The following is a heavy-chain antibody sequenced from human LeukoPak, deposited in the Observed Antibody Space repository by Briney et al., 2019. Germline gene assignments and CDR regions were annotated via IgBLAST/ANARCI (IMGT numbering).Heavy chain of an antibody. CDR3: ARDAGVVVVAATYFDY. CDR1: GYTFTGYY. CDR2: INPNSGGT. Sequence: GASVKVSCKASGYTFTGYYMHWVRQAPGQGLEWMGWINPNSGGTNYAQKFQGRVTMTRDTSISTAYMELSRLRSDDTAVYYCARDAGVVVVAATYFDYWGQGTLVTVSS. V-gene: IGHV1-2*02. D-gene: IGHD2-15*01. J-gene: IGHJ4*02.